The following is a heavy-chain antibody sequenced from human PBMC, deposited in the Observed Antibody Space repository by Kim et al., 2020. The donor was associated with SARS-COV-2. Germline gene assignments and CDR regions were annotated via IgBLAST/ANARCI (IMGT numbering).Heavy chain of an antibody. J-gene: IGHJ6*02. CDR2: ISYDGSTK. V-gene: IGHV3-30*18. Sequence: GGSLRLSCAASGFTFSSYGMHWVRQAPGKGLEWVAVISYDGSTKYYADSVKGRFTISRDNSKNTLYLQMNSLRAEDTAVYYCAKDVITKVRGVLPYYYYGMDVWGQGSTVTVSS. CDR3: AKDVITKVRGVLPYYYYGMDV. D-gene: IGHD3-10*01. CDR1: GFTFSSYG.